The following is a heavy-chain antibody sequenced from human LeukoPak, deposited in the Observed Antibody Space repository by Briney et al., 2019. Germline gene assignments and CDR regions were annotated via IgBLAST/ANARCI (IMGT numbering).Heavy chain of an antibody. CDR3: AKDIQLST. J-gene: IGHJ3*01. V-gene: IGHV3-23*01. Sequence: GGSLRLSCAASGFTFSSYGLSWVRQAPGKGLEWVSLIGSSGGSTYYADSVKGRFTISRDNSKNTLSLQMNSLRVEDTAIYYCAKDIQLSTWGLGTMVTVSS. D-gene: IGHD5-24*01. CDR2: IGSSGGST. CDR1: GFTFSSYG.